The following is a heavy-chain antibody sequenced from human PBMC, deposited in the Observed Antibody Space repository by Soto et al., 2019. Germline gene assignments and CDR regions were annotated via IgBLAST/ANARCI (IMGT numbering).Heavy chain of an antibody. D-gene: IGHD3-3*01. V-gene: IGHV4-39*01. Sequence: SETLSLTCTVSGGSISSSSYYWGWIRQPPGKGLEWIGSIYYSGSTYYNPSLKSRVTISVDTSKNQFSLKLSSVTAADTAVYYCARRGEYDFWSNYYGMDGWGQGTTVTVSS. CDR1: GGSISSSSYY. CDR2: IYYSGST. J-gene: IGHJ6*02. CDR3: ARRGEYDFWSNYYGMDG.